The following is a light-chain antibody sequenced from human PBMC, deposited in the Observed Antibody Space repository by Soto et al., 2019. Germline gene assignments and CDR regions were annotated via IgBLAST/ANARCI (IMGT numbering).Light chain of an antibody. Sequence: QSVLTQPPSASGTPGQRVTISCSGSSSNIGSYTVNWYQHLPGTAPKLLVYSNDQRPSGVPDRFSGSKSGTSASLAISGLQSEDEADYYCAAWDDSLSGVVFGGGTKLTVL. CDR1: SSNIGSYT. CDR2: SND. J-gene: IGLJ2*01. V-gene: IGLV1-44*01. CDR3: AAWDDSLSGVV.